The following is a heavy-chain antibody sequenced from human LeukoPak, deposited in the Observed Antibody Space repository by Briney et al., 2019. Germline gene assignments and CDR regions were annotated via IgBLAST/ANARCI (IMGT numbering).Heavy chain of an antibody. V-gene: IGHV4-59*01. J-gene: IGHJ4*02. D-gene: IGHD2-2*01. CDR2: IYYSGST. CDR3: ASQGSMNCSSTSCFIFDY. Sequence: SETLSLTCTVSGGSISSYYWSWIRQPPGKGLEWIGYIYYSGSTNYNPSLKSRVTISVDTSKNQFSLKLSSVTAADTAVYYCASQGSMNCSSTSCFIFDYWGQGTLVTVSS. CDR1: GGSISSYY.